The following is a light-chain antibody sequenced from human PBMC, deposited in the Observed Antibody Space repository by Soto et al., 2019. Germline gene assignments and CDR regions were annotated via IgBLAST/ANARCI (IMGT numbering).Light chain of an antibody. CDR3: QSYDSSLSGGV. Sequence: QSVLTQPPSVSGAPGQTVTISCTGSSSNIGAGYDVQWYQQLPGTAPKLLIYGNVNRPSGVPDRFSGSRSGTSGSLAITGLQAEDEADYYCQSYDSSLSGGVFGTGTQLTVL. CDR2: GNV. J-gene: IGLJ1*01. V-gene: IGLV1-40*01. CDR1: SSNIGAGYD.